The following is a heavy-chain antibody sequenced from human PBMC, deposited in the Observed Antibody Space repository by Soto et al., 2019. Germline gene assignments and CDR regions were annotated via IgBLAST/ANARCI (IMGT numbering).Heavy chain of an antibody. CDR3: ARDRGYCSGGSGSADWYFDL. Sequence: QVQLQESGPGLVKPSQTLSLTCTVSGGSISSGDYYWSWIRQPPGKGLEWIGYIYYSGSTYYNPSLKRRVTISVDTSKNQFSLKLSSVTAADTAVYYCARDRGYCSGGSGSADWYFDLWGRGTLVTVSS. CDR1: GGSISSGDYY. CDR2: IYYSGST. D-gene: IGHD2-15*01. J-gene: IGHJ2*01. V-gene: IGHV4-30-4*01.